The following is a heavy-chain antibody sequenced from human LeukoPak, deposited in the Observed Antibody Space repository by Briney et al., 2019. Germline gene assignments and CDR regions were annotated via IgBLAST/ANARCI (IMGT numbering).Heavy chain of an antibody. CDR3: ARGRAPGYPYYFDY. CDR2: INPNSGGT. CDR1: GYTFTSYG. Sequence: GASVKVSCKASGYTFTSYGISWVRQAPGQGLEWMGWINPNSGGTNYAQKFQGRVTMTRDTSISTAYMELSRLRSDDTAVYYCARGRAPGYPYYFDYWGQGTLVTVSS. J-gene: IGHJ4*02. D-gene: IGHD5-18*01. V-gene: IGHV1-2*02.